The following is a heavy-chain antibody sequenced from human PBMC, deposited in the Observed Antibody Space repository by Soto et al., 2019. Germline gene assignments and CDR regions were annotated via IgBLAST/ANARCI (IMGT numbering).Heavy chain of an antibody. CDR1: GGTFSSYA. Sequence: SVKVSCKASGGTFSSYAISWVRQAPGQGLEWMGGIIPIFGTANYAQKFQGRVTITADESTSTAYMELSSLRSEDTAVYYCARTNSSSWYRWYFDYWGQGTLVTVSS. D-gene: IGHD6-13*01. V-gene: IGHV1-69*13. CDR3: ARTNSSSWYRWYFDY. CDR2: IIPIFGTA. J-gene: IGHJ4*02.